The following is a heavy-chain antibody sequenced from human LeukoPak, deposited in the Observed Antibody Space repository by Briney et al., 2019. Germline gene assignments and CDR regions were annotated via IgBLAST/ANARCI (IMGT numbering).Heavy chain of an antibody. J-gene: IGHJ4*02. CDR2: ISATSTYI. D-gene: IGHD3-3*01. CDR3: ARGRSAITIFGVVPDFDY. CDR1: GFTFSSYA. V-gene: IGHV3-21*01. Sequence: GGSLRLSCAASGFTFSSYAMHWVRQAPGKGLEWVSSISATSTYIYYADSVKGRFTISRDNAKNSLYLQMSSLRAEDTAVYYCARGRSAITIFGVVPDFDYWGQGTLVTVSS.